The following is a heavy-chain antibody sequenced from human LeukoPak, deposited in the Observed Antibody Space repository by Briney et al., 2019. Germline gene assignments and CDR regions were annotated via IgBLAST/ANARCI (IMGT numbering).Heavy chain of an antibody. D-gene: IGHD4-17*01. J-gene: IGHJ3*02. V-gene: IGHV3-20*04. CDR2: INWNGGST. Sequence: PGGSLRLSCAASGFTFDDYGMRWVRQAPGKGLEWVSGINWNGGSTGYADSVKGRFTISRDNAKNSLYLQMNSLRAEDTALYYCARAHLRASAFDIWGQGTMVTVSS. CDR1: GFTFDDYG. CDR3: ARAHLRASAFDI.